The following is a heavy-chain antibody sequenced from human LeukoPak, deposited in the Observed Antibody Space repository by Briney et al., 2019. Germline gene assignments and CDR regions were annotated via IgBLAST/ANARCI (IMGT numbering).Heavy chain of an antibody. CDR1: GFTFSRYA. V-gene: IGHV3-23*01. CDR2: ISDSGGYS. J-gene: IGHJ4*02. Sequence: GGSLRLSCAVSGFTFSRYAMTWVRQAPGKGLEWVSIISDSGGYSDYADSVKGRFTISRDNSKNTLYLQMNSLRAEDTAVYYCAHGWNYGDLSGYWGQGTLVTVSS. D-gene: IGHD4-17*01. CDR3: AHGWNYGDLSGY.